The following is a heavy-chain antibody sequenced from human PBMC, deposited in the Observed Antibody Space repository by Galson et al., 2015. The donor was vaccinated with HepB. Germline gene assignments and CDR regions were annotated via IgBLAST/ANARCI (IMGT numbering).Heavy chain of an antibody. CDR3: ARVHPGNWFDP. J-gene: IGHJ5*02. CDR1: GGSISGDGYY. V-gene: IGHV4-31*03. D-gene: IGHD3-10*01. CDR2: IYYIGNT. Sequence: LSLTCTVSGGSISGDGYYWSWIRQHPGKGLEWIGYIYYIGNTYYNPSLKSRVIISVDTSKNQFSLKVNSVTAADTAVYSCARVHPGNWFDPWGQGTLVTVSS.